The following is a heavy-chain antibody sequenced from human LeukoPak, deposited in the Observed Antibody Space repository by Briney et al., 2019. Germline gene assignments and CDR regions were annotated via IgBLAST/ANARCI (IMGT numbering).Heavy chain of an antibody. Sequence: PGGSLRLSCAASGFTFSGYAMSWVRQAPGKGLEWVSAISGSGGSTYYADSVKGRFTISRDNSKNTLYLQMNSLRAEDTAVYFCAKLNLGEMAYFDSWGQGTLVTVSS. CDR3: AKLNLGEMAYFDS. V-gene: IGHV3-23*01. D-gene: IGHD3-16*01. CDR2: ISGSGGST. J-gene: IGHJ4*02. CDR1: GFTFSGYA.